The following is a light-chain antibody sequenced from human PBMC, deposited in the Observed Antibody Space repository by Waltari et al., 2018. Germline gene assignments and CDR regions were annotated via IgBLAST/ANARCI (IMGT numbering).Light chain of an antibody. CDR3: QQYSNWPLT. Sequence: EIVMTQSPATLSVSPGERATLSCRASQSVYSNLAWYQQTPGQAPRLLISGASTRATGIPARFSGSGSVTEFSLTISSLQSEDFAVYYCQQYSNWPLTFGGGTKVEIE. CDR2: GAS. CDR1: QSVYSN. J-gene: IGKJ4*01. V-gene: IGKV3-15*01.